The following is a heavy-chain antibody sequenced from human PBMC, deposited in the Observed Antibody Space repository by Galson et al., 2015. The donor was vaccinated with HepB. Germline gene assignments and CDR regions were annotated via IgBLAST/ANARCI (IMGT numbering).Heavy chain of an antibody. V-gene: IGHV3-74*01. D-gene: IGHD1-7*01. CDR1: GFTFSTYW. J-gene: IGHJ4*02. CDR2: ISSDGSIT. CDR3: GRGSNNWNYDLPDY. Sequence: SLRLSCAASGFTFSTYWMHWVRQAPGKGLVWVSRISSDGSITNYADSVKGRFTISRDNVKNTLYLQMNSLRVEDTAVYYCGRGSNNWNYDLPDYRGQGTLVTVSS.